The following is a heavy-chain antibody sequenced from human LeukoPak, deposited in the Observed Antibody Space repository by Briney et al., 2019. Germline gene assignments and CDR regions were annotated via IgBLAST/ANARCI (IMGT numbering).Heavy chain of an antibody. CDR1: GFTVSSDY. D-gene: IGHD4-17*01. Sequence: GGSLRLSCAASGFTVSSDYMSWVRQAPGKGLEWVANIKQDGSEKYFVDSMKGRFTISRDNAKNSLYLQMNSLRAEDTAVYYCARDLDYGDYYFDYWGQGTLVTVSS. CDR2: IKQDGSEK. V-gene: IGHV3-7*01. J-gene: IGHJ4*02. CDR3: ARDLDYGDYYFDY.